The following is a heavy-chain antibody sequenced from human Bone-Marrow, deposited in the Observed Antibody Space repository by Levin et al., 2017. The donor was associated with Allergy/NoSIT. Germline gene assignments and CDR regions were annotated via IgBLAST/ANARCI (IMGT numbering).Heavy chain of an antibody. V-gene: IGHV1-69*06. J-gene: IGHJ6*02. CDR1: GGTFSSYA. CDR3: ASSSLGLLAVAGSQPYYYYYGMDV. CDR2: IIPIFGTA. Sequence: ASVKVSCKASGGTFSSYAISWVRQAPGQGLEWMGGIIPIFGTANYAQKFQGRVTITADKSTSTAYMELSSLRSEDTAVYYCASSSLGLLAVAGSQPYYYYYGMDVWGQGTTVTVSS. D-gene: IGHD6-19*01.